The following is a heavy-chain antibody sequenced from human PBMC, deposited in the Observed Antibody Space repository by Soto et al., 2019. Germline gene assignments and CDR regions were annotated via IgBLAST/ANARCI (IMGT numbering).Heavy chain of an antibody. V-gene: IGHV3-23*01. J-gene: IGHJ4*02. Sequence: GGSLRLSCAASGFTFSSYAMSWVRQAPGKGLEWVSGISGSDGFTYYTDSAKGRFTISRDNSENTRPLQMTSLRAEDTAVYYCTASLLIYTWTQLWLKAPFDYWGRGTLVTVSS. CDR3: TASLLIYTWTQLWLKAPFDY. D-gene: IGHD5-18*01. CDR2: ISGSDGFT. CDR1: GFTFSSYA.